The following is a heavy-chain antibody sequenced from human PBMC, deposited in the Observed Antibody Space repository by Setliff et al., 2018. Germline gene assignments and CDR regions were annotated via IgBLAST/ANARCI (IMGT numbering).Heavy chain of an antibody. CDR3: ARDRVWGTLDAFDI. V-gene: IGHV1-2*06. J-gene: IGHJ3*02. CDR2: INANSGGT. Sequence: ASVKVSCKASGYTFTLYYLHWVRQAPGQGLEWMGRINANSGGTNYAQKFQGRVTMTRDTSISTAYMDLSKLRSDDTAVYYCARDRVWGTLDAFDIWGQGTVVTVSS. D-gene: IGHD3-16*01. CDR1: GYTFTLYY.